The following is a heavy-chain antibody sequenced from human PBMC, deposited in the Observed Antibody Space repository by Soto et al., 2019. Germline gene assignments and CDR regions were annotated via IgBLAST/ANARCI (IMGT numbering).Heavy chain of an antibody. CDR2: IYYSGTT. Sequence: QVQLQESGPGLVTPSETLSLTCTVSGDSVGNENYYWAWIRQSPGKGLEWIGYIYYSGTTNYNSHLKSRVTLSVDTSRNQFSLSLTSLTAADTAVYFCVRSQRGRTAFTFDYWGQGVLVTVSS. CDR3: VRSQRGRTAFTFDY. CDR1: GDSVGNENYY. J-gene: IGHJ4*02. D-gene: IGHD1-26*01. V-gene: IGHV4-61*01.